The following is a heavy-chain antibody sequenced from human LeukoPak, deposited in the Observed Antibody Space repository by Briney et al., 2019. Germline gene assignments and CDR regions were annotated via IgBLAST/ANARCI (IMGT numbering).Heavy chain of an antibody. V-gene: IGHV1-18*01. CDR1: GGTFSSYA. CDR3: AYGLGFGATHAFDI. J-gene: IGHJ3*02. CDR2: ISAYNGNT. Sequence: ASVKVSCKASGGTFSSYAISWVRQAPGQGLEWMGWISAYNGNTNYAQRLQGRVTMTTDTSTSTAYMELRSLRSDDTAVYYCAYGLGFGATHAFDIWGQGTMVTVSS. D-gene: IGHD3-10*01.